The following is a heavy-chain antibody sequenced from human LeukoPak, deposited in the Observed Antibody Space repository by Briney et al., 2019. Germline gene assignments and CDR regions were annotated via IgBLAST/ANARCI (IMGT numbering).Heavy chain of an antibody. CDR2: ISSSSSYI. CDR3: ARDMKYYYDSSGYNGPLGY. CDR1: GFTFSSYS. V-gene: IGHV3-21*01. J-gene: IGHJ4*02. D-gene: IGHD3-22*01. Sequence: GGSLRLSCAASGFTFSSYSMNWVRQAPGKGLEWVSSISSSSSYIYYADSVKGRFTISRDNAKNSLYLQMNSLRAEDTAVYYCARDMKYYYDSSGYNGPLGYWGQGTLVTVSS.